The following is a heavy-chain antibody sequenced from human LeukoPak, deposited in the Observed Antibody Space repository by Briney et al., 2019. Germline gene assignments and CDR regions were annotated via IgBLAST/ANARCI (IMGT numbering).Heavy chain of an antibody. J-gene: IGHJ4*02. V-gene: IGHV3-23*01. CDR2: INNSGGRT. D-gene: IGHD2-2*01. CDR1: GFTFSSYV. Sequence: GSLRLSCAASGFTFSSYVMSWVRQAPGKGLEWVSVINNSGGRTYYADSVKGRFTISRDNSKNTLYLQMNSLRVEDMAVYYCAKGRGICSSTIRPAEFFDYWGQGTLVTVSS. CDR3: AKGRGICSSTIRPAEFFDY.